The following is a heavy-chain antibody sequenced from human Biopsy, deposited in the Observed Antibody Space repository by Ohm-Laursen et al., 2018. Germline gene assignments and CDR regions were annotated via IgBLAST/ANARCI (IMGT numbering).Heavy chain of an antibody. CDR1: GYTFISYD. J-gene: IGHJ4*02. Sequence: ASVKVSCKASGYTFISYDIDWVRQATGQGLEWMGWMNPNSGKTGYGQKFQGRVTMTTNTSVNTAYMELSSLTFEDTAVYYCAIEGGTYSKPFDYWGQGSQVIVSS. CDR3: AIEGGTYSKPFDY. D-gene: IGHD1-26*01. V-gene: IGHV1-8*01. CDR2: MNPNSGKT.